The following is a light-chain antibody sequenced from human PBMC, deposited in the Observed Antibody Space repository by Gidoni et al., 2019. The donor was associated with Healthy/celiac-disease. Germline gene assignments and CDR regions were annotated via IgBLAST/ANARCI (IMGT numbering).Light chain of an antibody. CDR2: EVS. V-gene: IGLV2-14*01. CDR1: SSDVGGYNY. Sequence: QSALIQPASVSGSPGPSITISCTGTSSDVGGYNYVSCYQQHPGKAPKLMIYEVSNRPSGVSNRFSASKSGNTASLTISGLQAEDEADYYCSSYTSSSTLVVFGGGTKLTVL. J-gene: IGLJ2*01. CDR3: SSYTSSSTLVV.